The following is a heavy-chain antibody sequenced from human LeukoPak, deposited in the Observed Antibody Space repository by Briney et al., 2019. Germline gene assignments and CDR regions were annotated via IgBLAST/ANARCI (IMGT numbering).Heavy chain of an antibody. CDR2: IKQDGSEK. J-gene: IGHJ4*02. D-gene: IGHD6-19*01. Sequence: PGGSLRLSCTASGFTLSRYWMSWVRQAPGKGLEWVANIKQDGSEKYYVDSVKGRFTISRDNAKNSLYLQMNSLRAGDTAIYYCARDGAGQGNIAVPGGDYWGQGTLVTVSS. CDR3: ARDGAGQGNIAVPGGDY. V-gene: IGHV3-7*01. CDR1: GFTLSRYW.